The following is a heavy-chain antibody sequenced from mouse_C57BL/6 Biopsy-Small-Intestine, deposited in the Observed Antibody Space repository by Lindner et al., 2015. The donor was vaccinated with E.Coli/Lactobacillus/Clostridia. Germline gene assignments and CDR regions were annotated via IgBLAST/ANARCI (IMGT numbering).Heavy chain of an antibody. CDR2: IIPIFGTA. CDR1: GGTFSSFS. D-gene: IGHD1-1*01. Sequence: SVKVSCKASGGTFSSFSISWVRQAPGQGLEWMGGIIPIFGTANNAQKFQGRVTITADKSTSTAYMELSSLRSEDTAVYYCARDQGHDSSGYYYLDAFDIWGQGTMVTVSS. J-gene: IGHJ3*01. V-gene: IGHV1S126*01. CDR3: ARDQGHDSSGYYYLDAFDI.